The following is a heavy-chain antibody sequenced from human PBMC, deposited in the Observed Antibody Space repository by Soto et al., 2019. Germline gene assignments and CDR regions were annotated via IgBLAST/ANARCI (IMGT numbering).Heavy chain of an antibody. V-gene: IGHV1-3*01. CDR2: INAGNGNT. D-gene: IGHD5-12*01. Sequence: ASVKVSCKASGYTFTSYAMHWVRQAPGQRLEWMGWINAGNGNTKYSQKFQGRVTITTDTSASTAYMELSSLRSEDTAVYYCARLYSGYDSPNSTDVWGKGTTVTVSS. CDR1: GYTFTSYA. CDR3: ARLYSGYDSPNSTDV. J-gene: IGHJ6*03.